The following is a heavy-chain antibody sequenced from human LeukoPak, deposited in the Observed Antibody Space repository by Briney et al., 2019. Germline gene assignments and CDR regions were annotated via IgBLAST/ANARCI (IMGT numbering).Heavy chain of an antibody. J-gene: IGHJ4*02. V-gene: IGHV1-69*01. CDR2: IIPIFGTA. CDR3: ARDALEMARINIDY. D-gene: IGHD5-24*01. Sequence: SVTVSFMASGGTFSSYAISWVRPAPGQGLEWMGGIIPIFGTANYAQKFQGRVTITADESTSTAYMELSSLRSEDTAVYYCARDALEMARINIDYWGQGTLVTVSS. CDR1: GGTFSSYA.